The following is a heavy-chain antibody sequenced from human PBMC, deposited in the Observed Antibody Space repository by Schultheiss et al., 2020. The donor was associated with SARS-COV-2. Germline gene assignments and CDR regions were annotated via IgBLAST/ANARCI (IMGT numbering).Heavy chain of an antibody. CDR1: GFTFRSSL. Sequence: GGSLRLSCAASGFTFRSSLMSWVRQAPGKGLEWVANIKQDGSEKYSVDSVKGRFTISRDNAKNSLYLQMNSLRAEDTAVYYCAREEDFWSGYHYYYYGMDVWGQGTTVTVSS. CDR2: IKQDGSEK. V-gene: IGHV3-7*03. J-gene: IGHJ6*02. D-gene: IGHD3-3*01. CDR3: AREEDFWSGYHYYYYGMDV.